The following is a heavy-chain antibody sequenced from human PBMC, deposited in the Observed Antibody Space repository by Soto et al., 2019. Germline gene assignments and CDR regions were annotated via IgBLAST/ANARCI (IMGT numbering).Heavy chain of an antibody. CDR1: GGSVSSETHS. J-gene: IGHJ4*02. D-gene: IGHD1-26*01. Sequence: SETLSLTCAVFGGSVSSETHSWSWHRQPPGLGLEWIGYIYHSGITNSNPSLKGRLTISVDKSTNHFSLSLASVTAADTAIYYCAREDMSGTYYFDSWGQGTRVTVSS. CDR3: AREDMSGTYYFDS. CDR2: IYHSGIT. V-gene: IGHV4-61*03.